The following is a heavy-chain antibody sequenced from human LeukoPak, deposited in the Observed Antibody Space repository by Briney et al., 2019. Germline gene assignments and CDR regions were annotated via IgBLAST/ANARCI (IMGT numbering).Heavy chain of an antibody. CDR2: IRSKAFGGTA. Sequence: GGSLRLSCAASGFTFSASTMNWVRQAPGRGLEWVGFIRSKAFGGTAEYAASVKGRFAISRDDSKGIAYLQMNSLKTEDTAMYYCTRSQVEMARIAYYFDYWGQGTLVAVSS. V-gene: IGHV3-49*04. CDR1: GFTFSAST. CDR3: TRSQVEMARIAYYFDY. D-gene: IGHD5-24*01. J-gene: IGHJ4*02.